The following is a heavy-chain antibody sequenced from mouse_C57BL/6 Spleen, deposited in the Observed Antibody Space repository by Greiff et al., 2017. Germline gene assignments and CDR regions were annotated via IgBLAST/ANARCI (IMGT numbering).Heavy chain of an antibody. CDR3: AKFDGYSYWYFDV. V-gene: IGHV2-3*01. J-gene: IGHJ1*03. D-gene: IGHD2-3*01. Sequence: VQLKESGPGLVAPSQSLSITCTVSGFSLTSYGVSWVRQPPGKGLAWLGGIWGDGSTSYHTALISILGISTDNSKNHVCIELNSLQTGDTATSYCAKFDGYSYWYFDVWGTGTTVTVSS. CDR1: GFSLTSYG. CDR2: IWGDGST.